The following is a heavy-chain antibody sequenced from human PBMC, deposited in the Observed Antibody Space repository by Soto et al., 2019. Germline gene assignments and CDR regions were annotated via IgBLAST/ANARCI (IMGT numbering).Heavy chain of an antibody. J-gene: IGHJ6*03. V-gene: IGHV5-51*01. D-gene: IGHD1-7*01. CDR2: IDPGDSDN. CDR1: GYRFTSYW. CDR3: ARQKLRVCYMDV. Sequence: PGESLNISCKGSGYRFTSYWTCWARPGHGNGLGGMGIIDPGDSDNRYSPSFQGQVTISADKSISTVYLQWSSLKASDTAMYDCARQKLRVCYMDVWGKGTTVTVSS.